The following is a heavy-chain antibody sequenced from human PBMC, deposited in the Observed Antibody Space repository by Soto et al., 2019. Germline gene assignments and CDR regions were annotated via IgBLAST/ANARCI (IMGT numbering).Heavy chain of an antibody. V-gene: IGHV6-1*01. CDR3: ARSPLAAAPKKYYFDY. J-gene: IGHJ4*02. D-gene: IGHD2-15*01. CDR2: TYYRSKWYN. CDR1: GDSVSSNSAA. Sequence: KQSQTLSLPCAISGDSVSSNSAAWHWIRQSPSRGLEWLGRTYYRSKWYNDYAVSVKSRITSNPDTSKNQFSLQLNSVTPEDTAVYYCARSPLAAAPKKYYFDYWGQGTLVTVSS.